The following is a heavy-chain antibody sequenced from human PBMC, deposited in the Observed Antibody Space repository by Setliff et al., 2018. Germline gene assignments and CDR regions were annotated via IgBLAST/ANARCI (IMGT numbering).Heavy chain of an antibody. CDR2: VYYYSGVT. Sequence: SENLSLTCSVSGGSMSRSNYYWGWIRQSPGKGLEWIGSVYYYSGVTYYNPSLESRVTIFLDASKNQFSLKLSSVIAADTAVYYCATLPYSSGPLHDYWGQGTLVTVSS. CDR1: GGSMSRSNYY. J-gene: IGHJ4*02. V-gene: IGHV4-39*01. D-gene: IGHD6-19*01. CDR3: ATLPYSSGPLHDY.